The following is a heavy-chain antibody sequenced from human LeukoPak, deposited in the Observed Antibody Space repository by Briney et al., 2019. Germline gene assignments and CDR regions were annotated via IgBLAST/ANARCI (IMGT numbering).Heavy chain of an antibody. J-gene: IGHJ4*02. Sequence: KPGGSLRLSCVASGFTFRNAWMSWVRQAPGKGLEWVGHIKSKTDGGTTDDAAPVKGRLTISRDDSKNTLYLQMNSLKTEDTAVYYCTDPTSRDSGDYWGQGTLVTVSS. V-gene: IGHV3-15*01. CDR1: GFTFRNAW. D-gene: IGHD3-16*01. CDR2: IKSKTDGGTT. CDR3: TDPTSRDSGDY.